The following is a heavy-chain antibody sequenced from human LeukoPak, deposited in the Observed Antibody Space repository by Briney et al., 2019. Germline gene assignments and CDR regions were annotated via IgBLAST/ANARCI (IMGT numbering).Heavy chain of an antibody. CDR3: ARINSSSGALDY. CDR1: GSTFSSYA. CDR2: IIPIFGIA. Sequence: ASVKVSCKASGSTFSSYAISWVRQAPGQGLEWMGRIIPIFGIANYAQKFQGRVTITADKSTSTAYMELSSLRSEDTAVYYCARINSSSGALDYWGQGTLVTVSS. V-gene: IGHV1-69*04. J-gene: IGHJ4*02. D-gene: IGHD6-6*01.